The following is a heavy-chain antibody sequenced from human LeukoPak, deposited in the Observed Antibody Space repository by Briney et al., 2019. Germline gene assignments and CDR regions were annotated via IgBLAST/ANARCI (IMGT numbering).Heavy chain of an antibody. CDR2: FDPEDGET. CDR3: ATSKSSTSSGEFDY. Sequence: ASVKVSCKVSGYTLTELSMHWVRQAPGKGLEWMGGFDPEDGETIYAQKFQGRVTMTEDTSTDTAYMELSSLRSEDTAVYYCATSKSSTSSGEFDYWGQGTLVTVSS. D-gene: IGHD2-2*01. J-gene: IGHJ4*02. V-gene: IGHV1-24*01. CDR1: GYTLTELS.